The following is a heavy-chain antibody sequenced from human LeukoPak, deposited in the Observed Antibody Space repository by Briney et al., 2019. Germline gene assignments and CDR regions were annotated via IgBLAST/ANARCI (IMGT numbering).Heavy chain of an antibody. J-gene: IGHJ4*02. V-gene: IGHV3-30-3*01. D-gene: IGHD6-19*01. CDR1: GFTFSSYA. CDR2: ISYDGSNK. Sequence: PGGSLRLSCAASGFTFSSYAMHWVRQAPGKGLEWVAVISYDGSNKYYADSVKGRFTVSRDNSKNTLYLQMNSLRAEDTAVYCCAREAKTIAVADHFDYWGQGTLATVSS. CDR3: AREAKTIAVADHFDY.